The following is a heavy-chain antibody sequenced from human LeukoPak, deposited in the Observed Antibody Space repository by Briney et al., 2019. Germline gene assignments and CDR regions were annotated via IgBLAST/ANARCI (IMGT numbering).Heavy chain of an antibody. CDR2: IYHSGST. CDR1: GYSISSGYY. Sequence: SETLSLTCTVSGYSISSGYYWGWIRQPPGKGLEWIGSIYHSGSTYYNPSLKSRVTISVDTSKNQFSLKLSSVTAADTAVHYCARGGKWIHDYWGQGTLVTVSS. CDR3: ARGGKWIHDY. V-gene: IGHV4-38-2*02. D-gene: IGHD5-18*01. J-gene: IGHJ4*02.